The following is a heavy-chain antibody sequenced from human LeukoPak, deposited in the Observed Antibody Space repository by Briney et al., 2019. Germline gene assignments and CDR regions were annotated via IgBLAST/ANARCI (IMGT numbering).Heavy chain of an antibody. CDR1: GGSVSSGSYY. CDR3: ARAYSGYRFDY. J-gene: IGHJ4*02. V-gene: IGHV4-61*01. Sequence: SETLSLTCTVSGGSVSSGSYYWGWIRQPPGKGLEWIGYIYYSGSTNYNPSLKSRVTISVDTSKNQFSLKLSSVTAADTAVYYCARAYSGYRFDYWGQGTLVTVSS. CDR2: IYYSGST. D-gene: IGHD5-12*01.